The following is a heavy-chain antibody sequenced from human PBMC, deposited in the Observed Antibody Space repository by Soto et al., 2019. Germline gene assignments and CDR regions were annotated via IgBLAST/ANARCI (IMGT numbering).Heavy chain of an antibody. J-gene: IGHJ3*02. D-gene: IGHD6-19*01. V-gene: IGHV3-33*01. CDR2: IWYDGSNK. CDR1: GFTFSSYG. CDR3: ARELRRIAVAGHDAFDI. Sequence: PGGSLRLSCAASGFTFSSYGMHWVRQAPGKGLEWVAVIWYDGSNKYYADSVKGRFTISRDNSKNTLYLQMNSLRAEDTAVYYCARELRRIAVAGHDAFDIWGQGTMVTVSS.